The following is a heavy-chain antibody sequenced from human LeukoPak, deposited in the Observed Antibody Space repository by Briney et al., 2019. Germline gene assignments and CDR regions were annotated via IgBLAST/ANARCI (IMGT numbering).Heavy chain of an antibody. V-gene: IGHV3-23*01. CDR2: ISGGSGGST. CDR1: GFTFSDYA. CDR3: AKDIEDYYPPFDY. Sequence: GGSLRLSCAASGFTFSDYAMSWVRQAPGKGLEWLSVISGGSGGSTYYADSVKGRFTISRDNSKNTLYLQMNSLRADDTAVYYCAKDIEDYYPPFDYWGQGTLVTVSS. J-gene: IGHJ4*02. D-gene: IGHD1-26*01.